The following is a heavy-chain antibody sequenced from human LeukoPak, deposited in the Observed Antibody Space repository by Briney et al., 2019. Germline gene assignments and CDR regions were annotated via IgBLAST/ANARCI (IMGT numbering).Heavy chain of an antibody. Sequence: ASVKVSCKASGGTFSSYAISWVRQAPGQRLEWMGWINAGNGNTKYSQKFQGRVIITRDTSASTAYMELSSLRSEDTAVYYCARNSYHYYYYGMDVWGQGTTVTVSS. CDR1: GGTFSSYA. CDR3: ARNSYHYYYYGMDV. D-gene: IGHD2-2*01. V-gene: IGHV1-3*01. CDR2: INAGNGNT. J-gene: IGHJ6*02.